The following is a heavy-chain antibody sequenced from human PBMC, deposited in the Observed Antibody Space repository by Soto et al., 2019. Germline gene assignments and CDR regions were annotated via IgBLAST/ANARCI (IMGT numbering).Heavy chain of an antibody. CDR2: FTPMFGPA. Sequence: QVQLVQSGAEVKKPGSSVKLSCKASGGSLRSFSINWVRQAPGQGPEWMGAFTPMFGPATYSQKFQGRVTITADEPTNTAYMEMSSLTSEDTATYYCARDFGALSWFDIWGQGTLVSVS. V-gene: IGHV1-69*01. J-gene: IGHJ5*02. CDR1: GGSLRSFS. D-gene: IGHD1-26*01. CDR3: ARDFGALSWFDI.